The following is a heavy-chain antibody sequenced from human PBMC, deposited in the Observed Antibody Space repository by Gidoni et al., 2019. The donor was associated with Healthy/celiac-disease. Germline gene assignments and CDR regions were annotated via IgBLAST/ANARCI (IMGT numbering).Heavy chain of an antibody. CDR3: ARGAITMVRGFGDAFDI. D-gene: IGHD3-10*01. V-gene: IGHV3-53*01. CDR1: GFTVSSNY. CDR2: IYSGGST. J-gene: IGHJ3*02. Sequence: EVQLVESGGGLIQPGGSLRLSCAASGFTVSSNYMSWVRQAPGKGLEWVSVIYSGGSTYYADSVKGRFTISRDNSKNTLYLQMNSLRAEDTAVYYCARGAITMVRGFGDAFDIWGQGTMVTVSS.